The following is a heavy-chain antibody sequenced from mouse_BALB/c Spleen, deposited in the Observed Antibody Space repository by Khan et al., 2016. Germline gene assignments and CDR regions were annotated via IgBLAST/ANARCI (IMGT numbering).Heavy chain of an antibody. CDR2: ISYSGST. J-gene: IGHJ4*01. V-gene: IGHV3-2*02. CDR1: GYSITSDYA. Sequence: EVQLQESGPGLVKPSQSLSLTCTVTGYSITSDYAWNWIRQFPGNKLEWMGYISYSGSTSYNPSLKSRISITRDTSKNQFFLQLNSVTTEDTATYDCARAGWDYAMDYWGQGTSVTVSS. CDR3: ARAGWDYAMDY. D-gene: IGHD3-1*01.